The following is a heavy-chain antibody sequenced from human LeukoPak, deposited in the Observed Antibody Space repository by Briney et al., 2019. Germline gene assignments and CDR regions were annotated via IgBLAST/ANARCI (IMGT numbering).Heavy chain of an antibody. CDR2: ISAYNGNT. J-gene: IGHJ4*02. Sequence: ASVKVSCKASGYTFTSYGISWVRQAPGQGLEWMGWISAYNGNTNYAQKFQGRVTMTRDTSISTAYMELSRLRSDDAAVYYCGIAAANLTEWGQGTLVTVSS. CDR3: GIAAANLTE. V-gene: IGHV1-18*01. D-gene: IGHD6-13*01. CDR1: GYTFTSYG.